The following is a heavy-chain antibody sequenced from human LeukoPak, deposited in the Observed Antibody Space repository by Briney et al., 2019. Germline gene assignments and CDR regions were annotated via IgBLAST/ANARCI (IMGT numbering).Heavy chain of an antibody. J-gene: IGHJ6*03. D-gene: IGHD3-16*01. Sequence: GGSLRLSCAASGFTFSSYAMSWVRQAPGKGLEWVSGIIDSGESTYYANFAKGRFTISRDNSNNTLYLQMNSLRAEDTAVYYCAKLGGLELHNYYVAVCGKGTTVAVSS. CDR3: AKLGGLELHNYYVAV. CDR2: IIDSGEST. CDR1: GFTFSSYA. V-gene: IGHV3-23*01.